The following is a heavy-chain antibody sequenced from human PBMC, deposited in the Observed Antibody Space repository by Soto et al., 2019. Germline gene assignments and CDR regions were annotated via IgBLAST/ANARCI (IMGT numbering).Heavy chain of an antibody. CDR3: AKGGLDLFNIKAFDL. V-gene: IGHV3-30-3*01. D-gene: IGHD1-1*01. CDR1: GFTLSSYA. J-gene: IGHJ3*01. Sequence: GSLRLSCAASGFTLSSYAMHWVRQAPGKGLEWVAVISYDGSNKYYADSVKGRFTISRDNSKNTLYLQMNSLRAEDTSVYYCAKGGLDLFNIKAFDLWGQGTMVTVSS. CDR2: ISYDGSNK.